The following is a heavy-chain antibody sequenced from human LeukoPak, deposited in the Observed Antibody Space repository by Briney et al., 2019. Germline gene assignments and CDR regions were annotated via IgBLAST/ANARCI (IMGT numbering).Heavy chain of an antibody. CDR2: ISSSSSSTI. Sequence: PGGSLRLSCAASGFTFSSYSMNWVRQAPGKGLEWVSYISSSSSSTIYYADSVKGRFTISRDNAKNSLYLQMNSLRDEDTAVYYCARVPRTFHSGSYYYYMDVWGKGTTVTVSS. CDR3: ARVPRTFHSGSYYYYMDV. V-gene: IGHV3-48*02. D-gene: IGHD1-26*01. J-gene: IGHJ6*03. CDR1: GFTFSSYS.